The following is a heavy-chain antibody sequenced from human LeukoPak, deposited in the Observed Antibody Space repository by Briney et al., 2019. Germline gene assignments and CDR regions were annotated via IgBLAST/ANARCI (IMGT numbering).Heavy chain of an antibody. CDR3: ARSSWGSYYPLFDY. CDR2: INSDGSTT. Sequence: GGSLRLSCAASGFTFSSYWMHWVRQAPGKGLVWVSRINSDGSTTSYADSVKGRFTISRDNAKNTLYLQMNSLRAEDTAVYYCARSSWGSYYPLFDYWGQGTLVTVSS. V-gene: IGHV3-74*01. D-gene: IGHD3-10*01. CDR1: GFTFSSYW. J-gene: IGHJ4*02.